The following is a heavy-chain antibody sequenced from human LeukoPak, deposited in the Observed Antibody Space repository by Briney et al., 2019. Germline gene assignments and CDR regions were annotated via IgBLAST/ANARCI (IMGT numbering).Heavy chain of an antibody. CDR1: GYTFVAGY. CDR3: AGGAGDYFDY. Sequence: ASVKVSCKASGYTFVAGYMHLLRQPPAQGLEWMGWINTNNGGTNYAQNVQGRFTMTRDTSTSSAYMELSRLRSDDTAVYYCAGGAGDYFDYWGQGTLVTVSS. V-gene: IGHV1-2*02. J-gene: IGHJ4*02. CDR2: INTNNGGT. D-gene: IGHD3-10*01.